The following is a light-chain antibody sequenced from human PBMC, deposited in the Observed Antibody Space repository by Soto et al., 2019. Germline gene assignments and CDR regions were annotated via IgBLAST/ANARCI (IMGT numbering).Light chain of an antibody. V-gene: IGKV3-20*01. Sequence: EIVMTQSPATLSVSPGERATLSCRASQSVNSNYLAWYQQKPGQAPRLLIYGASSRATGIPDRFSGSGSGTDFTLTISRLEPEDFAVYYCQHYVSSPITFGQGTRLEIK. CDR1: QSVNSNY. J-gene: IGKJ5*01. CDR3: QHYVSSPIT. CDR2: GAS.